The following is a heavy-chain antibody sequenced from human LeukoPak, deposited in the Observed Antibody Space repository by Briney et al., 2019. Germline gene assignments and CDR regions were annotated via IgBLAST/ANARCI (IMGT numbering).Heavy chain of an antibody. D-gene: IGHD1-26*01. Sequence: SVKVSCKASGYTFTSYNVSWVRQAPGQGLEWMGGIIPIFGTANYAQKFQGRVTITADESTSTAYMELSSLRSEDTAVYYCARETDLIVGATYSWFDPWGQGTLVTVSS. CDR1: GYTFTSYN. CDR3: ARETDLIVGATYSWFDP. J-gene: IGHJ5*02. V-gene: IGHV1-69*13. CDR2: IIPIFGTA.